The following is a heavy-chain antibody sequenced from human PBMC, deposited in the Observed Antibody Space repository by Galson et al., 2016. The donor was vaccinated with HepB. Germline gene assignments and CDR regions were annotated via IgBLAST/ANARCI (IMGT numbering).Heavy chain of an antibody. D-gene: IGHD3-22*01. CDR1: GGTFSSYA. CDR3: ARGSHYYDSSGPFAY. CDR2: IIPIFATA. V-gene: IGHV1-69*13. Sequence: SVKVSCKASGGTFSSYAISWVRQAPGQGLEWMGRIIPIFATANYAQRFHGRVMITADESTSTAYMELSSLRSEDTAVYYCARGSHYYDSSGPFAYWGQGTLVTVSS. J-gene: IGHJ4*02.